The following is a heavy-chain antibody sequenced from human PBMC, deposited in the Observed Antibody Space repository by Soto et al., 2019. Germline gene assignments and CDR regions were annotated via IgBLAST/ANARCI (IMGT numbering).Heavy chain of an antibody. J-gene: IGHJ5*02. CDR2: IYYRVST. CDR1: GGSSSSSSCY. CDR3: ARLRTGRLHLGELSFFSRHWFDP. V-gene: IGHV4-39*07. Sequence: SETLCLTWTVAGGSSSSSSCYWGWIRQPPGKGLEWIGSIYYRVSTYYNPSLKRRVTISVDTSKNQFSLKLSSVTAADTAVYYCARLRTGRLHLGELSFFSRHWFDPWGQGTLVTVSS. D-gene: IGHD3-16*02.